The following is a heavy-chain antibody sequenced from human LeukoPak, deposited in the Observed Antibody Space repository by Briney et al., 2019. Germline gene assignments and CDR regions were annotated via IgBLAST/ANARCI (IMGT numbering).Heavy chain of an antibody. CDR2: ISSSSSYL. V-gene: IGHV3-21*04. Sequence: GGSLRLSCAASGFTFSSYSMNWVRQAPGKGLEWVSSISSSSSYLYYADSVKGRFTISRDNAKNSLYLQMNSLRAEDTAVYYCAKSRYCTNGICSYFDYWGQGTLVTVSS. CDR1: GFTFSSYS. D-gene: IGHD2-8*01. CDR3: AKSRYCTNGICSYFDY. J-gene: IGHJ4*02.